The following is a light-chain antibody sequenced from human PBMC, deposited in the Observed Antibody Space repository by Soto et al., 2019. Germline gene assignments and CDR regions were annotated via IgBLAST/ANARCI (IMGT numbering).Light chain of an antibody. Sequence: SYELTQPPSVSVAPEKTARLTCGGDNIGSKRVHWYRQTPGQAPVLVIYFDSDRPSGIPERFAGSNSGNTATLTINGVEAGDEADYYCQVWDITTDHYVFGTGTKVTVL. CDR1: NIGSKR. V-gene: IGLV3-21*04. CDR3: QVWDITTDHYV. J-gene: IGLJ1*01. CDR2: FDS.